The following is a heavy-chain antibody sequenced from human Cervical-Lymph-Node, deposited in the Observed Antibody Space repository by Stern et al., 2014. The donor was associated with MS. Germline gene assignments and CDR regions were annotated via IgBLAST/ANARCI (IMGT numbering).Heavy chain of an antibody. CDR3: ASGTTMIRGGPFDS. J-gene: IGHJ4*02. CDR1: DASISSSEYY. V-gene: IGHV4-31*03. Sequence: QLQLQESGPGLVKPSQTLSLTCTVSDASISSSEYYWSWVGQHSGRGLEGFGYINYSGTTYLHPSLTSRLTMTVDTTKNQYVVMMSSMTAADTAVYYCASGTTMIRGGPFDSWGQGTLVTVSS. CDR2: INYSGTT. D-gene: IGHD3-10*01.